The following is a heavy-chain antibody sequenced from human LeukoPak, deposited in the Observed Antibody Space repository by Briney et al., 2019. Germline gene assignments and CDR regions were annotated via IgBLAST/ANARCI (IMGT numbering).Heavy chain of an antibody. V-gene: IGHV1-18*01. Sequence: ASGKVSRKASGYTFTSYGSSWVRQAPGQGLEWMGWISGYNGNTIYAQKLQGRVTMTTDTSTSTAYMELRSLRSDDTAVYYCARGPQGYCSGTSCRYWARGDYYYGMDVWGQGTTVTVSS. CDR1: GYTFTSYG. CDR3: ARGPQGYCSGTSCRYWARGDYYYGMDV. D-gene: IGHD2-2*01. J-gene: IGHJ6*02. CDR2: ISGYNGNT.